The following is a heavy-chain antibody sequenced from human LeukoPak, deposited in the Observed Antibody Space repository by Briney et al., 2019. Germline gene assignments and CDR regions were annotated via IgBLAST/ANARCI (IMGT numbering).Heavy chain of an antibody. CDR1: GFTFSSYS. V-gene: IGHV3-21*01. D-gene: IGHD6-19*01. CDR2: ISSSSSYI. Sequence: PGGSLRLSCAASGFTFSSYSMNWVRQAPGKGLEWVSSISSSSSYIYYADSVKGRFTISRDNAKNSLYLQMNSLRAEDTAVYNCAREKSIAVANDYWGQGTLVTVSS. CDR3: AREKSIAVANDY. J-gene: IGHJ4*02.